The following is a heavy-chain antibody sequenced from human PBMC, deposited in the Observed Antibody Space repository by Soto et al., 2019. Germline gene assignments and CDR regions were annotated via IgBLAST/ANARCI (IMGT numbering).Heavy chain of an antibody. CDR3: AREYTAWPLAYGLDV. V-gene: IGHV3-21*01. D-gene: IGHD2-2*02. CDR2: ISSRSDI. Sequence: GGSLRLSCAASGFTFSTYSINWVRQAPGKGLEWVSSISSRSDIYYADSVKGRFTISRDNAKNSVSLQMNSLRAEDTAVYYCAREYTAWPLAYGLDVWGQGTTVTVSS. CDR1: GFTFSTYS. J-gene: IGHJ6*02.